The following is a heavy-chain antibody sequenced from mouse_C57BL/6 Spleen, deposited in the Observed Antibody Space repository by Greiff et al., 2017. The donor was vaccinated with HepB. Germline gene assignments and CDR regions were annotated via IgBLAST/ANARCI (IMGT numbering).Heavy chain of an antibody. CDR2: IRLKSDNYAT. CDR1: GFTFSNYW. V-gene: IGHV6-3*01. Sequence: LVESGGGLVQPGGSMILSCVASGFTFSNYWMNWVRQSPEKGLEWVAQIRLKSDNYATLYAESVKGRFTISRDDSKTSVYLQMNNLRAEDTGIYYCTAPSWFAYWGQGTLVTVSA. J-gene: IGHJ3*01. CDR3: TAPSWFAY.